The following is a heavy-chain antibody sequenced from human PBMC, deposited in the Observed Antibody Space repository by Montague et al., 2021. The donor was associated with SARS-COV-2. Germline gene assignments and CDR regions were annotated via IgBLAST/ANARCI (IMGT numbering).Heavy chain of an antibody. Sequence: SETLSLTCTVSGGSIINANWWTWVRQSPGRGLECIGEIFRSGNSNYNPSLSSRVTMSVDMSRNQFSLSLSNVTAADTAIYYCVRGGTMTVVVFDYWGQGTLVTVSS. CDR1: GGSIINANW. D-gene: IGHD3-22*01. CDR2: IFRSGNS. V-gene: IGHV4-4*02. CDR3: VRGGTMTVVVFDY. J-gene: IGHJ4*02.